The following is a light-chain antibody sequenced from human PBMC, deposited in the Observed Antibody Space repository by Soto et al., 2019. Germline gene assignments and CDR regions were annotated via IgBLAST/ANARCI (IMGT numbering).Light chain of an antibody. Sequence: QLVLTQPASVSGSPGQSITISCTGTSSDVGNYNLVSWYQHRPSKGPKLMIYEVSKRPSGVSNRFSGFKSGNTASLTISGLQAEDEADYYCCSYAGSPYVFGTGTKLTVL. J-gene: IGLJ1*01. V-gene: IGLV2-23*02. CDR2: EVS. CDR3: CSYAGSPYV. CDR1: SSDVGNYNL.